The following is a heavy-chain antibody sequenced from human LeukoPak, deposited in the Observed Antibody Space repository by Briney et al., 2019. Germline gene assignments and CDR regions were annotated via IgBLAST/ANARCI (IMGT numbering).Heavy chain of an antibody. CDR2: IYHGDSDT. CDR3: ARVPTEWISNYFDY. CDR1: GYSFTSYW. J-gene: IGHJ4*02. D-gene: IGHD5-12*01. V-gene: IGHV5-51*01. Sequence: GKSLKISCKGSGYSFTSYWIGWVRQMPGKGLEWMGIIYHGDSDTRYSPSFQGQVTISADKSISTAYLQWSSLEASDTAMYYCARVPTEWISNYFDYWGQGTLVTVSS.